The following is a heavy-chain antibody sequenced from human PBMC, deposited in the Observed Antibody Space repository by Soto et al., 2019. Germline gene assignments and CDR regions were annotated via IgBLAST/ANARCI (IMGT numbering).Heavy chain of an antibody. V-gene: IGHV3-30*18. CDR2: ISYDGSNK. CDR1: GFTFSSYG. J-gene: IGHJ3*02. D-gene: IGHD6-13*01. Sequence: PGGSLRLSCAASGFTFSSYGMHWVRQAPGKGLEWVAVISYDGSNKYYADSVKGRFTISRDNSKNTLYLQMNSLRAEDTAVYYCAKDLRTGYSRLLDAFDIWGQGTMVTVSS. CDR3: AKDLRTGYSRLLDAFDI.